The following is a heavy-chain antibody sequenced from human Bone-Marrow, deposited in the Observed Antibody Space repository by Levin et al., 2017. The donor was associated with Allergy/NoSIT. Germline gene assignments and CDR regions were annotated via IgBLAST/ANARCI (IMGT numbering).Heavy chain of an antibody. CDR3: ARTRVAGISYYYGLDV. J-gene: IGHJ6*02. Sequence: QTLSLTCAFSGFSLSTPGMCVSWIRQPPGKALEWLGRIDWDGDKFFTTSLRTRLAISKDTSKNQVVLTMTDMEPADTATYFCARTRVAGISYYYGLDVWGQGTTVTVSS. CDR1: GFSLSTPGMC. D-gene: IGHD2-21*01. CDR2: IDWDGDK. V-gene: IGHV2-70*16.